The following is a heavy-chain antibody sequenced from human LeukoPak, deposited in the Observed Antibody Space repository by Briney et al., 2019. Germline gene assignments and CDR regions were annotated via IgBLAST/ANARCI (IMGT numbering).Heavy chain of an antibody. CDR2: ISWNSGNI. CDR1: GFTFSSYG. D-gene: IGHD1-26*01. V-gene: IGHV3-9*01. J-gene: IGHJ4*02. Sequence: GGSLRLSCAASGFTFSSYGMHWVRQAPGKGLEWVSGISWNSGNIGYADSVEGRFTISRDNAKNSLYLQMNSLRPEDTALYYCARDMGWEPRPKMDHWGQGTLVTVSS. CDR3: ARDMGWEPRPKMDH.